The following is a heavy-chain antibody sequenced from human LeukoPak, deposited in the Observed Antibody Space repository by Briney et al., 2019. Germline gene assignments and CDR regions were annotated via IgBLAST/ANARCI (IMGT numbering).Heavy chain of an antibody. CDR2: ISSSSSYI. CDR3: AKGHILTGNFDY. J-gene: IGHJ4*02. Sequence: GGSLRLSCAASGLTFSSYSMNWVRQAPGKGLEWVSSISSSSSYIYYADSVKGRFTISRDNAKNSLYLQMNSLRAEDTAVYYCAKGHILTGNFDYWGQGTLVTVSS. V-gene: IGHV3-21*04. CDR1: GLTFSSYS. D-gene: IGHD3-9*01.